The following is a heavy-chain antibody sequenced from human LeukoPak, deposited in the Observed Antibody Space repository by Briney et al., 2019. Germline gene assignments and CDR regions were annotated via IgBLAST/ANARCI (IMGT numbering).Heavy chain of an antibody. J-gene: IGHJ6*03. V-gene: IGHV4-34*01. D-gene: IGHD5-12*01. CDR1: GGSFSGYY. Sequence: SETLSLTCAVYGGSFSGYYWSWIRQPPGKGLEWIGEINHSGSTNYNPSLKSRVTISVDTSKNQFSLKLSSVTAADTAVYYCAREHGTGGSDYYYMDVWGKGTTVTVSS. CDR2: INHSGST. CDR3: AREHGTGGSDYYYMDV.